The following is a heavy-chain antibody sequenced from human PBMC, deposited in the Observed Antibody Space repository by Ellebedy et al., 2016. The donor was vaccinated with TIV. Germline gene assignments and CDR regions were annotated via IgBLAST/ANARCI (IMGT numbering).Heavy chain of an antibody. J-gene: IGHJ3*02. CDR2: IPYDGSNK. D-gene: IGHD3-16*01. CDR1: GFTFSSYG. Sequence: PGGSLRLSCAASGFTFSSYGIHWVRQAPGKGLEWVAVIPYDGSNKYYADSVKGRFTISRDNSKNTLYLQMNSLRADDTAIYYCAKVLGLGWGAFDIWGHGTMVTVSS. CDR3: AKVLGLGWGAFDI. V-gene: IGHV3-30*07.